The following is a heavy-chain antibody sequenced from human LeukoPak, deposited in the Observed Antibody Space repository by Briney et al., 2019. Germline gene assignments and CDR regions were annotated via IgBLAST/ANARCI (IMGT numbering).Heavy chain of an antibody. Sequence: SVKVSCKASVGTFSSYAISWVRQAPGQGLEWMGGIIPIFGTANYAQKFQGRVTITADKSTSTAYMELSSLRSEDTAVYYCAGTPTRDCSSTSCYQFDYWGQGTLVTVSS. V-gene: IGHV1-69*06. CDR3: AGTPTRDCSSTSCYQFDY. J-gene: IGHJ4*02. CDR2: IIPIFGTA. D-gene: IGHD2-2*01. CDR1: VGTFSSYA.